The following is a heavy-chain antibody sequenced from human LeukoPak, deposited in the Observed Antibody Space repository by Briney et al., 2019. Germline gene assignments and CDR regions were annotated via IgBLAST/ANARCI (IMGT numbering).Heavy chain of an antibody. V-gene: IGHV3-66*02. D-gene: IGHD3-22*01. Sequence: GGSLRLSCAASGFTVSTNYMSWVRQAPGKGLVWVSVIYSGGSTYYAESVKGRLTISRDNSKNTLYLQMNSLRAEDTAVYYCARGYYYDSSGYYSVFQHWGQGTLVTVSS. CDR3: ARGYYYDSSGYYSVFQH. J-gene: IGHJ1*01. CDR1: GFTVSTNY. CDR2: IYSGGST.